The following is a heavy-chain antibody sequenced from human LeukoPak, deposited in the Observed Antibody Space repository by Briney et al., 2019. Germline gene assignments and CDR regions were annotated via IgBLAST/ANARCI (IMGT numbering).Heavy chain of an antibody. CDR1: GFTFSHYA. CDR3: ARASWISTADAVC. CDR2: IWYVGSHD. D-gene: IGHD2-2*03. Sequence: QAGTSLRLSCAASGFTFSHYAMHWVRQAPGKGLEWVAVIWYVGSHDTYTDSVKGRFTVSRDISRNTVYLQLNNLRVEDTAIYYCARASWISTADAVCWGQGTQVTVSS. V-gene: IGHV3-33*01. J-gene: IGHJ4*02.